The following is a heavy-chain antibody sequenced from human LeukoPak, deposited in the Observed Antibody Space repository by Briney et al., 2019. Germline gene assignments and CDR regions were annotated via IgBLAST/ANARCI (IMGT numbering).Heavy chain of an antibody. CDR3: ARDTHSSGWYVGIDY. D-gene: IGHD6-19*01. CDR2: IKEDGSEK. CDR1: GFTFSSHW. J-gene: IGHJ4*02. Sequence: GGSLRLSCVVSGFTFSSHWVSWVRQAPGKGLEWVANIKEDGSEKYYADSVKGRFTISRDNSKNTLYLQMNSLRAEDTAVYYCARDTHSSGWYVGIDYWGQGTLVTVSS. V-gene: IGHV3-7*01.